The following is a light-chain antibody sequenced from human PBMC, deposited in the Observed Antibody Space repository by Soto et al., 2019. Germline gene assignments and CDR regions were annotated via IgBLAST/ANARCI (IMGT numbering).Light chain of an antibody. V-gene: IGKV1-33*01. CDR3: QQYDNLPLT. J-gene: IGKJ3*01. CDR2: DAS. Sequence: DIQMTQSPSSLSASVGDRVTITCQASQDINNYLNWYRQKPGKAPKLLIYDASNLETGVPSRFSGSGSGTDFTFTISSLQPEDIATYYCQQYDNLPLTFGPGTKVDIK. CDR1: QDINNY.